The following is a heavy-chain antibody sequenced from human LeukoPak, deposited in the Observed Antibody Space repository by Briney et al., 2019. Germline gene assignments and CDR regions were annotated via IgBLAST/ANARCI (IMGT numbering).Heavy chain of an antibody. CDR2: ISSSSSYI. D-gene: IGHD2-2*01. CDR3: AKEGPGYCGSTSCPSYKYYYYYYYMDV. V-gene: IGHV3-21*01. CDR1: GFTFSSYS. J-gene: IGHJ6*03. Sequence: GGSLRLSCAASGFTFSSYSMNWVRQAPGKGLEWVSSISSSSSYIYYADSVKGRFTISRDNAKNSLYLQMNSLRAEDTAVYYCAKEGPGYCGSTSCPSYKYYYYYYYMDVWGKGTTVTVSS.